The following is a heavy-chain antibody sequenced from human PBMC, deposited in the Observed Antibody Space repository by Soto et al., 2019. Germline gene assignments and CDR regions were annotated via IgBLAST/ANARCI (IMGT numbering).Heavy chain of an antibody. CDR2: MSYDGSNE. CDR1: GFTFSHYA. V-gene: IGHV3-30*18. J-gene: IGHJ4*02. Sequence: QVQLVESAGGVVQPGRSLRLSCAASGFTFSHYAMHWVRQAPGKGLEWVALMSYDGSNEYYADSVKGRLTIYRENSKNALYLRMYSLRAKDTAAYHCAKGGSHNFECLGWGTLGTVSS. D-gene: IGHD1-26*01. CDR3: AKGGSHNFEC.